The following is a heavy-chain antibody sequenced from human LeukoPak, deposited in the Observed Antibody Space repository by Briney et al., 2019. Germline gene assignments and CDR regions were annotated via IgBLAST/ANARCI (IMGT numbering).Heavy chain of an antibody. D-gene: IGHD5-18*01. CDR3: ARHVDTPLVHPGLIY. V-gene: IGHV3-21*01. J-gene: IGHJ4*02. CDR1: GFNFSDYS. Sequence: GGSLRLSCAASGFNFSDYSMNWVRQAPGKGLEWVSSISSSSGYIYYADSLKGRFTISRDNAKNSLFLQINSLRVEDTAVYYCARHVDTPLVHPGLIYWGQGTLVTVSS. CDR2: ISSSSGYI.